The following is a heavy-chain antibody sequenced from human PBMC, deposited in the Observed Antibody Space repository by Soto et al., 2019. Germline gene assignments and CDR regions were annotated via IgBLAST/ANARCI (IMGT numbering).Heavy chain of an antibody. Sequence: SETLSLTCAVYGGSFSGYYWSWIRQPPGKGLEWIGEINHSGSTNYNPSLKSRVTISVDTSKNQFSLKLSSVTAADTAVYYCARLGYSYGFSFDPWGQGTLVTVSS. V-gene: IGHV4-34*01. CDR1: GGSFSGYY. D-gene: IGHD5-18*01. CDR2: INHSGST. CDR3: ARLGYSYGFSFDP. J-gene: IGHJ5*02.